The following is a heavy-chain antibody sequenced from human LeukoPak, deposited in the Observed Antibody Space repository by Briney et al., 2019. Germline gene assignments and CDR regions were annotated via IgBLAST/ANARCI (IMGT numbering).Heavy chain of an antibody. J-gene: IGHJ4*02. V-gene: IGHV4-31*03. CDR2: IRYSGSA. CDR1: GGSISSGTYY. D-gene: IGHD2-8*01. Sequence: PSETLSLTCTVSGGSISSGTYYWSWIRQHPGKGLEWIGYIRYSGSAYYNPSLKSRVSISVDTSKNQFSLKVSSVTAADTAVYYCARLNSENALDYWGQGILVTVSS. CDR3: ARLNSENALDY.